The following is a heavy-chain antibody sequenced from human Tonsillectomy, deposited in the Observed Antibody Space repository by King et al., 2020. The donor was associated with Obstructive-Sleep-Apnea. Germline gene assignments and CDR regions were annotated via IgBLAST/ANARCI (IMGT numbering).Heavy chain of an antibody. CDR1: GGSISSYY. J-gene: IGHJ3*02. V-gene: IGHV4-59*01. CDR3: ARGGGAARRSVDAFDI. Sequence: PLQESGPGLVKPSETLSLTCTVSGGSISSYYWSWIRQPPGKGLEWIGYIYYSGSTNYNPSLKSRVTISVDTSKNQFSLKLSSVTAADTAVYYCARGGGAARRSVDAFDIWGQGTMVTVSS. CDR2: IYYSGST. D-gene: IGHD1-26*01.